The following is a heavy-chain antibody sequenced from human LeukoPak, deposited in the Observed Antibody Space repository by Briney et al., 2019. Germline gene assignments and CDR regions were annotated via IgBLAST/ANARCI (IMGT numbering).Heavy chain of an antibody. J-gene: IGHJ4*02. CDR1: GFTFSDYW. V-gene: IGHV3-53*01. D-gene: IGHD3-10*01. CDR3: ARDQGGFGESEY. Sequence: PGGSLRLSCAASGFTFSDYWMHWVRQAPGKGLEWVSVIYSGGSTYYADSVKGRFTISRDNSKNTLYLQMNSLRAEDTAVYYCARDQGGFGESEYWGQGTLVTVSS. CDR2: IYSGGST.